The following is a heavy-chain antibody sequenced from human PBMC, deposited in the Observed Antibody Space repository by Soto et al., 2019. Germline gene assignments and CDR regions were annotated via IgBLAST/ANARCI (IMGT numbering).Heavy chain of an antibody. D-gene: IGHD3-3*01. J-gene: IGHJ6*02. V-gene: IGHV1-69*06. Sequence: SVKVSCKASGGTFSSYAISWVRQAPGQGLEWMGGIIPIFGTANYAQKFQGRVTITADKSTSTAYMELSSLRSEDTAVYYCARSGFWSGYYPKYYGMDVWGQGTPVTVYS. CDR3: ARSGFWSGYYPKYYGMDV. CDR2: IIPIFGTA. CDR1: GGTFSSYA.